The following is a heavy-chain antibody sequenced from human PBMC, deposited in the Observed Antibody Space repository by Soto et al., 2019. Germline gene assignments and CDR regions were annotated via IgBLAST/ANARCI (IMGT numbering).Heavy chain of an antibody. Sequence: EVQLLDSWFGLVHPGGSLRLSCAASGFMFICCAMSWVRQSPGKGLEWVSTSHGDGDYSHYTDSVEGRFTISRDNSRNTLYLQMNSLRGDAPAVYYCAKNRGGGSYTTWSFPVWGRGTLVPVSS. CDR2: SHGDGDYS. D-gene: IGHD1-26*01. CDR3: AKNRGGGSYTTWSFPV. J-gene: IGHJ2*01. CDR1: GFMFICCA. V-gene: IGHV3-23*01.